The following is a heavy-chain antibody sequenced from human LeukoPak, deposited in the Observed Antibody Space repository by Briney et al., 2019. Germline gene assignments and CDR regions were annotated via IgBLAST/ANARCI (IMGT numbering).Heavy chain of an antibody. D-gene: IGHD6-19*01. CDR3: ARHEGGGWYIDY. J-gene: IGHJ4*02. CDR2: IYLGDSDT. CDR1: GYSFTSYW. Sequence: GESLKISCKGSGYSFTSYWIDWVRQTPGKGLEWIGVIYLGDSDTRYSPSFQGQVTVSADKSISTAYLQWSSLKASDTAIYYCARHEGGGWYIDYWGQGTLVTVSS. V-gene: IGHV5-51*01.